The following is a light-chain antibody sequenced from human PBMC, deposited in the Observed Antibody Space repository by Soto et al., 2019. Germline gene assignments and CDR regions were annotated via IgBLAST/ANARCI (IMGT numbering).Light chain of an antibody. CDR1: SSNIGGNS. Sequence: VLTQPPSVSAAPGQKVTISCSGSSSNIGGNSVSWYQQLPGTAPKLLIYDDNKRPSGIPDRFSGSKSGTSATLGITGFQTGDEADYYCGSWDSSLSADVFGTGTKVTVL. CDR2: DDN. V-gene: IGLV1-51*01. CDR3: GSWDSSLSADV. J-gene: IGLJ1*01.